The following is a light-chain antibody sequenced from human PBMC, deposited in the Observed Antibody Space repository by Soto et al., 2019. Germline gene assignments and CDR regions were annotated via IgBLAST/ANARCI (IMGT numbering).Light chain of an antibody. V-gene: IGKV1-9*01. CDR3: QHFNTFSAT. Sequence: DIQLTQSPSFLSASVGDRVTITCRASQGISSYLAWYQQKPGKAPKLLIYAASTLQSGVPSRFRGSGSGTEFTLTISSLQPDDFATYYCQHFNTFSATFGQGTKVDIK. CDR1: QGISSY. CDR2: AAS. J-gene: IGKJ1*01.